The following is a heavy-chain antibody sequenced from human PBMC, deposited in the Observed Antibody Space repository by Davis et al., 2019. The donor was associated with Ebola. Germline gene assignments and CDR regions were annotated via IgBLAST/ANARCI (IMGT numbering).Heavy chain of an antibody. CDR1: GYSFTNYW. D-gene: IGHD3-22*01. J-gene: IGHJ5*02. CDR2: IYPGDSDT. V-gene: IGHV5-51*01. Sequence: GESLKISCKGSGYSFTNYWIGWVRQMPGKGLEWMGIIYPGDSDTRYSPSFQGQVTISADKSISTAYLQWSSLKASDTAMYYCARVLAANPNYYDSSGYPPGWFDPWGQGTLVTVSS. CDR3: ARVLAANPNYYDSSGYPPGWFDP.